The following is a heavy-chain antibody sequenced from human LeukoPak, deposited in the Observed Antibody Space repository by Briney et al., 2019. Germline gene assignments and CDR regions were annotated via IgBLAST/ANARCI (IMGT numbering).Heavy chain of an antibody. CDR2: ISWNSGSI. CDR3: AKDLRAAAGVNWFDP. V-gene: IGHV3-9*01. CDR1: GFTFDDYA. Sequence: PGRSLRLSCAASGFTFDDYAMHWFRHAPGKGLEWVSGISWNSGSIGYADSVKGRFTISRDNAKNSLYLQMNSLRAEDTALYYCAKDLRAAAGVNWFDPWGQGTLVTVSS. J-gene: IGHJ5*02. D-gene: IGHD6-13*01.